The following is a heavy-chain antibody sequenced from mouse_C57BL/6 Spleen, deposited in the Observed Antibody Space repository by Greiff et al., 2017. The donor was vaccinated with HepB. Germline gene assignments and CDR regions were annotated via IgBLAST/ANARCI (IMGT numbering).Heavy chain of an antibody. J-gene: IGHJ2*01. V-gene: IGHV1-66*01. CDR1: GYSFTSYY. D-gene: IGHD2-3*01. Sequence: LVESGPELVKPGASVKISCKASGYSFTSYYIHWVKQRPGQGLEWIGWIYPGSGNTKYNEKFKGKATLTADTSSSTAYMQLSSLTSEDSAVYYCARRGLLDYFDYWGQGTTLTVSS. CDR2: IYPGSGNT. CDR3: ARRGLLDYFDY.